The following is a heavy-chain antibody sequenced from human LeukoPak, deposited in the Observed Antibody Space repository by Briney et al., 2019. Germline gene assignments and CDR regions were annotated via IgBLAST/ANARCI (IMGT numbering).Heavy chain of an antibody. D-gene: IGHD6-19*01. CDR3: ARDNSSAWSDFHYYGMDV. CDR2: ISSGGSPT. V-gene: IGHV3-48*01. CDR1: GFTFSSYS. Sequence: PGGSLRLSCAASGFTFSSYSMNWVRQAPGKGLEWISYISSGGSPTYYADSVKGRFVISRDSAKNSLYLRMNSLRAEDTAVYYCARDNSSAWSDFHYYGMDVWGQGTTVIVSS. J-gene: IGHJ6*02.